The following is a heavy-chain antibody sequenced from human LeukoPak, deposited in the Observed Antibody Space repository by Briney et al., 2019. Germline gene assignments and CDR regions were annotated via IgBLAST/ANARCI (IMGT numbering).Heavy chain of an antibody. CDR2: IYPGDSDT. J-gene: IGHJ4*02. D-gene: IGHD6-19*01. Sequence: GESLKITCKGSGYSFTSYWIGWVRQMPGKGLEWMGIIYPGDSDTRYSPSFQGQVTISADKSISTASLQWSSLKASDTAMYYCARSAVPYSSGWSSYYFDYWGQGTLVTVSS. V-gene: IGHV5-51*01. CDR3: ARSAVPYSSGWSSYYFDY. CDR1: GYSFTSYW.